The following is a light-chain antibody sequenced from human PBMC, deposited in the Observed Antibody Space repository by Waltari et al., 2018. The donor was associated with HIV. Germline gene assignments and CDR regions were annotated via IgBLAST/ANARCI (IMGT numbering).Light chain of an antibody. V-gene: IGLV3-1*01. CDR1: KLGGNY. CDR3: QAWDSFTGL. CDR2: QDT. J-gene: IGLJ2*01. Sequence: SFELTQPPSVSVSPGQTARITCSGDKLGGNYVSCYQQRPGQSPVLILYQDTKRPSGIPERFSGSNSGNTVTLTISGTQALDEADYYCQAWDSFTGLFGGGTKLTVL.